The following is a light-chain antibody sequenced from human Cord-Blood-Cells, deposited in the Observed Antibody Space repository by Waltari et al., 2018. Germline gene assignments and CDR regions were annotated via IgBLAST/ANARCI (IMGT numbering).Light chain of an antibody. CDR3: QQRSNWLT. J-gene: IGKJ4*01. V-gene: IGKV3-11*01. CDR1: QSVSSY. CDR2: DAS. Sequence: EIVLTQSPATLSLSPGERATLSCRASQSVSSYLAWYQQKPGQAPRLPIYDASNRATGIPARFSGSGSGTDFTLTISRLEPEDFAVYYCQQRSNWLTFGGGTKVEIK.